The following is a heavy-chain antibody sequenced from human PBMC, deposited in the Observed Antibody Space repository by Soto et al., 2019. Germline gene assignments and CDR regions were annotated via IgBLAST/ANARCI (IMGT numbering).Heavy chain of an antibody. CDR2: IYYSGST. V-gene: IGHV4-59*08. J-gene: IGHJ5*02. CDR3: ARHIILPAEMEGWFDP. Sequence: SETLSLTCTVSGGSISSYYWSWIRQPPGKGLEWIGYIYYSGSTNYNPSLKSRVTISVDTSKNQFSLKLSSVTAADTAVYYCARHIILPAEMEGWFDPWGQGTLVTVSS. CDR1: GGSISSYY. D-gene: IGHD2-2*01.